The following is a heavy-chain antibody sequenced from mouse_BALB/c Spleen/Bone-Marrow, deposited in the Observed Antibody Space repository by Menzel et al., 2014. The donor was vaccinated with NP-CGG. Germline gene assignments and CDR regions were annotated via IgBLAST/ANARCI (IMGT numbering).Heavy chain of an antibody. CDR3: ARSYYGRAMDY. J-gene: IGHJ4*01. Sequence: DLVKPGASVKLSCKASGYTFTSYWINWIKQRPGQGLEWIGRIAPGSGSTYYDEMFKGKATLTIDTSSSTAYIQLSSLSSEDSAVYCRARSYYGRAMDYWGQGTSVTVSS. V-gene: IGHV1S41*01. D-gene: IGHD1-1*01. CDR2: IAPGSGST. CDR1: GYTFTSYW.